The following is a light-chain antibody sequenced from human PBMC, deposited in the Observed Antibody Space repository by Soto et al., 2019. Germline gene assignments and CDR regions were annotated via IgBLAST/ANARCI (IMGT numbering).Light chain of an antibody. CDR2: EVS. Sequence: QSVLTQPASVSGSPGQSITISCTGTSSDVGRSNHVFWYQQHPGKAPKLIIYEVSSRPSGVSNRFSGSKSGNTASLTSSGLQAEDEADYYCSAHTYGALVFGGGTKLTVL. V-gene: IGLV2-14*01. CDR1: SSDVGRSNH. CDR3: SAHTYGALV. J-gene: IGLJ2*01.